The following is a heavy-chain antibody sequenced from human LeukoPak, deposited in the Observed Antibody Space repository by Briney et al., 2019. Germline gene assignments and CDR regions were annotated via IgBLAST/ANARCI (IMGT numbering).Heavy chain of an antibody. CDR2: ISSSGSTI. V-gene: IGHV3-11*04. CDR3: ARENYDGPLDY. J-gene: IGHJ4*02. Sequence: GGSLRLSCAASGFTSSDYYMSWIRQAPGKGLEWVSYISSSGSTIYYADSVKGRFTISRDNAKNSLYLQMNSLRAEDTAVYYCARENYDGPLDYWGQGTLVTVSS. D-gene: IGHD3-22*01. CDR1: GFTSSDYY.